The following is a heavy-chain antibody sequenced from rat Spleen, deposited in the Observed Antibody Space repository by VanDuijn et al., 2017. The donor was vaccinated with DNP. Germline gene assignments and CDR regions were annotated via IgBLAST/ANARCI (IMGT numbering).Heavy chain of an antibody. Sequence: EVRLVESGGGLVQPGRSLKLSCAASGFPFSDYFMACVRQAPNKGLEWVASISHDGGGTFYGDSVKGRFTISRENAKTTLYLQMNSLRSEDTATYYCAIDLSTGRVWGQGVMVTVSS. V-gene: IGHV5-22*01. CDR1: GFPFSDYF. D-gene: IGHD4-1*01. CDR3: AIDLSTGRV. J-gene: IGHJ2*01. CDR2: ISHDGGGT.